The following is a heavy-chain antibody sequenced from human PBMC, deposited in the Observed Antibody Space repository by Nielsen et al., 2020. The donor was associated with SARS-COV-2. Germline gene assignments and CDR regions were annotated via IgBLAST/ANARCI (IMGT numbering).Heavy chain of an antibody. V-gene: IGHV4-61*01. CDR3: SSFGYSYGPAIDS. CDR1: GGSVSSGSYY. J-gene: IGHJ4*02. CDR2: IYYSGST. D-gene: IGHD5-18*01. Sequence: SETLSLTCTVSGGSVSSGSYYWSWIRQPPGKGLEWIGDIYYSGSTNYNPSLKSRVTISVETSKNQFSLKRSAVTAADTAVYYWSSFGYSYGPAIDSWGQGTLVNVSS.